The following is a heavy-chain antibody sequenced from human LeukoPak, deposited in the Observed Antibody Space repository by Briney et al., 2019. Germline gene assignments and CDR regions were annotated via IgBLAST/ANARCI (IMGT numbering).Heavy chain of an antibody. Sequence: PSETLSLTCTVSGGSISSSSYYWRRLRQPPGTGLDRFARIYYSEITYYNPSLKSHLTISVATSKNQFSLKLSSETAADTAVYYCARQARRYCSSTSCHYNWFDHWGQGTLVTVSS. CDR1: GGSISSSSYY. V-gene: IGHV4-39*01. CDR2: IYYSEIT. D-gene: IGHD2-2*01. J-gene: IGHJ5*02. CDR3: ARQARRYCSSTSCHYNWFDH.